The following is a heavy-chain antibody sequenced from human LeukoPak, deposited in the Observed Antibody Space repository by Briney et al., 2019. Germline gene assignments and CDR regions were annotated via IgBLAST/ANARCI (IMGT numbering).Heavy chain of an antibody. CDR3: ARGSYDSSGYYLSYFDY. CDR1: GGSISSGGYY. V-gene: IGHV4-31*03. Sequence: TLSLTCTVSGGSISSGGYYGSWIRQHPGKGLEWIGYIYYSGSTYYNPSLKSRVTISVDTSKNQFSLKLSSVTAADTAVYYCARGSYDSSGYYLSYFDYWGQGTLVTVSS. J-gene: IGHJ4*02. D-gene: IGHD3-22*01. CDR2: IYYSGST.